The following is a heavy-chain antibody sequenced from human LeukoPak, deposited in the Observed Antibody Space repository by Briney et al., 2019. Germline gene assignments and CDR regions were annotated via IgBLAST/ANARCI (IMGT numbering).Heavy chain of an antibody. CDR3: AYEQSYCSGGSCYSGNWFDP. CDR1: GYTFTSYA. CDR2: INTNTGNP. D-gene: IGHD2-15*01. Sequence: ASVKVSCKASGYTFTSYAMNWVRQAPGQGLEWMGWINTNTGNPTYAQGFTGRFVFSLDTSVSTAYLQTSSLKAEDTAVYYCAYEQSYCSGGSCYSGNWFDPWGQGTLVTVSS. V-gene: IGHV7-4-1*02. J-gene: IGHJ5*02.